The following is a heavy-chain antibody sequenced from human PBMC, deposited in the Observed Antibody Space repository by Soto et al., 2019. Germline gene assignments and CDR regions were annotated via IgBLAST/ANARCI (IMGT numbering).Heavy chain of an antibody. CDR1: DGSFRGYY. V-gene: IGHV4-34*01. CDR2: INHSGFT. CDR3: ARATVKVGATLFDH. Sequence: LSLTCGVSDGSFRGYYWSWIRQPPGKGLEWIGEINHSGFTNYNPSLKSRVSISRDTSTNQFSLKLTSVTAADSAVYYCARATVKVGATLFDHWGQGTLVTVSS. J-gene: IGHJ4*02. D-gene: IGHD1-26*01.